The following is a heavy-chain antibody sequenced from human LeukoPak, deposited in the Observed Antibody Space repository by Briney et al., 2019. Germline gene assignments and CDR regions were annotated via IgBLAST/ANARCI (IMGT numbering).Heavy chain of an antibody. V-gene: IGHV3-66*01. J-gene: IGHJ4*02. CDR1: GFTVSSNY. Sequence: GALRLSCAASGFTVSSNYMSWVRQAPGKGLEWVSVVYSGGSTYHADSVKGRFTISRDNSKNTLSLLMNSLRAEDTAVYYCAKGGYYYDNSAYLFDYWGQGTLVTVSS. CDR2: VYSGGST. CDR3: AKGGYYYDNSAYLFDY. D-gene: IGHD3-22*01.